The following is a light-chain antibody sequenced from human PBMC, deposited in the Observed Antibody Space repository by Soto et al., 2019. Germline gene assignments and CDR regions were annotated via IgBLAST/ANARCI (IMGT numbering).Light chain of an antibody. Sequence: EIVLTQSPGTLSLSPGDRATLSCRASQSVRSTYLAWYQQKPGQAPRLLIYGASSRATGIPDRFSGSGSGTDFTHTISRLEPEDFAVYYCQQCSSSPQTFGQGTKLEIK. CDR2: GAS. J-gene: IGKJ2*01. V-gene: IGKV3-20*01. CDR3: QQCSSSPQT. CDR1: QSVRSTY.